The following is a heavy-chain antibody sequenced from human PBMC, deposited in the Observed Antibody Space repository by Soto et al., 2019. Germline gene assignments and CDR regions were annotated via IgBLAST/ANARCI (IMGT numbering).Heavy chain of an antibody. V-gene: IGHV2-5*02. CDR1: GFSLSTSGVC. Sequence: SGPTLVNPTQTLTLTCTFSGFSLSTSGVCGGWMRQPPGKAVEWLALIYWDDDKRYSPSPKSTLTTTEDTSNNQVARTLTNLAPVDTATYSCEHRLTSSDSSGYYSQVDNWFDPWGHGTLVTLSS. J-gene: IGHJ5*02. CDR3: EHRLTSSDSSGYYSQVDNWFDP. D-gene: IGHD3-22*01. CDR2: IYWDDDK.